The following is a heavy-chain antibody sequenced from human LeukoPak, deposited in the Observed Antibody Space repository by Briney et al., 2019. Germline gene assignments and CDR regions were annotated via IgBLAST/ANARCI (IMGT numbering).Heavy chain of an antibody. V-gene: IGHV4-34*01. CDR3: ARAVRGRGYGLNY. CDR1: GGSFSGYY. J-gene: IGHJ4*02. Sequence: PSETLSLTCAVYGGSFSGYYWNWIRQPPGKGLEWIGEINHSGSTNYNPSLKSRVTISVDTSKNQFSLKLSSVTAADTAVYYCARAVRGRGYGLNYWGQGTLVTVSS. D-gene: IGHD5-18*01. CDR2: INHSGST.